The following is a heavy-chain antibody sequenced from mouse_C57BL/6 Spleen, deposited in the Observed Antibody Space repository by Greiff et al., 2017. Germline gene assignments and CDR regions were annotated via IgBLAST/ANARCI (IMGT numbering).Heavy chain of an antibody. CDR1: GYTFTSYW. J-gene: IGHJ1*03. Sequence: EVQLQQSGTVLARPGASVKMSCKTSGYTFTSYWMHWVKQRPGQGLEWIGAIYPGNSDTSYNQKFKGKAKLTAVTSASTAYMELSSLTNEDSAVYYCTAYGNWYFDVWGTGTTVTVSS. CDR3: TAYGNWYFDV. V-gene: IGHV1-5*01. CDR2: IYPGNSDT. D-gene: IGHD2-1*01.